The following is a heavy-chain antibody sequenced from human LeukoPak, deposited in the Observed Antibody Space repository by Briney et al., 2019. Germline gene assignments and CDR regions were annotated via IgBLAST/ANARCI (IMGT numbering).Heavy chain of an antibody. CDR3: ARVQQQLFFDYYYGMDV. Sequence: GASVKVSCKASGGTFSSYAISWVRQAPGQGLEWMGRIIPILGIANYAQKFQGRVTITADKSTSTAYMELSSLRSEDTAVYYCARVQQQLFFDYYYGMDVWGQGTTVTVSS. CDR1: GGTFSSYA. V-gene: IGHV1-69*04. D-gene: IGHD6-13*01. J-gene: IGHJ6*02. CDR2: IIPILGIA.